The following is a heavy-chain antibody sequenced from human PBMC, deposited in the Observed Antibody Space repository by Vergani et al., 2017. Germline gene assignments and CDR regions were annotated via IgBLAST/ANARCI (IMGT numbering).Heavy chain of an antibody. J-gene: IGHJ4*02. D-gene: IGHD3-22*01. CDR3: ARVLTYYYDSSGSPG. CDR2: ISSSSSYI. Sequence: EVQLLESGGGLVQPGGSLRLSCAASGFTFSSYAMSWVRQAPGKGLEWVSAISSSSSYIYYADSVKGRFTISRDNAKNSLYLQMNSLRAEDTAVYYCARVLTYYYDSSGSPGWGQGTLVTVSS. V-gene: IGHV3-21*01. CDR1: GFTFSSYA.